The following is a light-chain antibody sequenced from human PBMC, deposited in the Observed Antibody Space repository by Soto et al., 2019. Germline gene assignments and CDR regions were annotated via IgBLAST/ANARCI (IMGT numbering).Light chain of an antibody. V-gene: IGLV7-46*01. CDR2: DTT. J-gene: IGLJ2*01. Sequence: QAVVTQEPSLTVSPGGTVTLTCASSTGPVTSGHYPYWFQQKPGQAPRTLIYDTTNKHSWTPARFSGSLLGGKAALTLSGAQPEDEADYYCLLSYSGASVATVVFGGGTKVTVL. CDR3: LLSYSGASVATVV. CDR1: TGPVTSGHY.